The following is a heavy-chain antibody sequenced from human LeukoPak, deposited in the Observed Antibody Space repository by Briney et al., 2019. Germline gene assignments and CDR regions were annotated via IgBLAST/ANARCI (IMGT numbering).Heavy chain of an antibody. Sequence: GGSLRLSCAVSGFTFSSYAMSWVRQAPGKGLEWVSAISGSGGSTYYADSVKGRFTISRDNSKNTLYLQMNSLRAKDTAVYYCAKDQRAINYYYGMDVWGQGTTVTVSS. CDR3: AKDQRAINYYYGMDV. CDR2: ISGSGGST. CDR1: GFTFSSYA. D-gene: IGHD3-10*01. V-gene: IGHV3-23*01. J-gene: IGHJ6*02.